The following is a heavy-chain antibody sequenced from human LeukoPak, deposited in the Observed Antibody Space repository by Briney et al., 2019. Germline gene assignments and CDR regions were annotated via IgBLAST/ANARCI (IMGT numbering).Heavy chain of an antibody. CDR2: IFPADSDT. CDR3: ARQQNGARYDSSGLSRSAFDI. CDR1: GYTFSNHW. V-gene: IGHV5-51*01. J-gene: IGHJ3*02. Sequence: VESLKISCKGSGYTFSNHWIGWVRQMPGKGLEWMGIIFPADSDTRYSPSFQGQVTISADKSIITAYLQWSSLKASDTAMYYCARQQNGARYDSSGLSRSAFDIWGQGTMVTVSS. D-gene: IGHD3-22*01.